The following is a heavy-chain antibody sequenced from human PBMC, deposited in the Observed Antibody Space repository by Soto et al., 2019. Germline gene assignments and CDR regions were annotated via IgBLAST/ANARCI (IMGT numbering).Heavy chain of an antibody. CDR1: GYTFTSYD. CDR2: MNTNSDDT. J-gene: IGHJ6*02. Sequence: ASVKVSCKTSGYTFTSYDINWVRQAPGQGLEWVGWMNTNSDDTRSAQKFRGRLTLTRDKSMRAAYMKLSNLRPDDSAVYYCAREWSAAGNFYGMDVWGQGTTVTVSS. D-gene: IGHD6-13*01. CDR3: AREWSAAGNFYGMDV. V-gene: IGHV1-8*01.